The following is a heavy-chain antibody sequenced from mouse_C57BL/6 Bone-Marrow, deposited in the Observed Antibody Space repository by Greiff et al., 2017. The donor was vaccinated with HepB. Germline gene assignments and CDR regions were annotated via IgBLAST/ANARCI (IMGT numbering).Heavy chain of an antibody. D-gene: IGHD4-1*01. CDR1: GFTFSSYG. V-gene: IGHV5-6*02. CDR3: AHMGLVFSWFAY. J-gene: IGHJ3*01. Sequence: EVKLVESGGDLVKPGGSLKLSCAASGFTFSSYGMSWVRQTPDKRLEWVATISSGGSYTYYPDSVKGRFTISRDNAKNTLYMQMSRLKSEDTDMCYCAHMGLVFSWFAYWGQGTLVTVSA. CDR2: ISSGGSYT.